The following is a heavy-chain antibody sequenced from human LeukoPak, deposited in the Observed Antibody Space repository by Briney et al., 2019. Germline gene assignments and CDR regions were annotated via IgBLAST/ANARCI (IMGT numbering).Heavy chain of an antibody. J-gene: IGHJ4*02. D-gene: IGHD1-26*01. CDR1: GGTFSSYV. Sequence: SVKVSCKASGGTFSSYVISWVRQAPGQGLERMGGIIPIFGTANYAQKFQGRVTITTDEATSTAYMELSSLRSEDTAVYYCGGGIVGATTSNFDYWGQGTLVTVSS. CDR2: IIPIFGTA. V-gene: IGHV1-69*05. CDR3: GGGIVGATTSNFDY.